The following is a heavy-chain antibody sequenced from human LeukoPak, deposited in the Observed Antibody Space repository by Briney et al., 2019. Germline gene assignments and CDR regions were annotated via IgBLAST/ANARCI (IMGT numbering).Heavy chain of an antibody. CDR1: GGSFSGYY. J-gene: IGHJ4*02. CDR2: INHSGST. Sequence: SETLSLTCAVYGGSFSGYYWSWIRQPPGKGLEWIGEINHSGSTNYNPSLKSRVTISVDTSKNQFSLKLSSVTVADTAVYYCARGHRDEEDIVVVPAAAAPNYFDYWGQGTLVTVSS. V-gene: IGHV4-34*01. CDR3: ARGHRDEEDIVVVPAAAAPNYFDY. D-gene: IGHD2-2*01.